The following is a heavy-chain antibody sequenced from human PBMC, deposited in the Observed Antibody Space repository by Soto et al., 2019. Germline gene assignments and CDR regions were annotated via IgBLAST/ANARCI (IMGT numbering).Heavy chain of an antibody. CDR3: ARARIAAAGTYYYYGMDV. Sequence: ASVKVSCKASGYTFTSYAMRWVRQAPGQRLEWMGWINAGNGNTKYSQKFQGRVTITRDTSASTAYMELSSLRSEDTAVYYCARARIAAAGTYYYYGMDVWGQGTTVTVSS. CDR1: GYTFTSYA. D-gene: IGHD6-13*01. V-gene: IGHV1-3*01. J-gene: IGHJ6*02. CDR2: INAGNGNT.